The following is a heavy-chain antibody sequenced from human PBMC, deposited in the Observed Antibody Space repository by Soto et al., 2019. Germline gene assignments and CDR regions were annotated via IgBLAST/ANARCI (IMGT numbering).Heavy chain of an antibody. J-gene: IGHJ4*02. CDR3: AREPWDSTVTGYSY. CDR1: GGTFSSYT. Sequence: QVQLVQSGAEVKKPGSSVKVSCKASGGTFSSYTISWVRQAPGQGLEWMGRIIPILGIANYTQKFQGRVTITADKSTSTAYMELSSLRSEDTAVYYCAREPWDSTVTGYSYWGQGTLVTVSS. CDR2: IIPILGIA. D-gene: IGHD4-17*01. V-gene: IGHV1-69*08.